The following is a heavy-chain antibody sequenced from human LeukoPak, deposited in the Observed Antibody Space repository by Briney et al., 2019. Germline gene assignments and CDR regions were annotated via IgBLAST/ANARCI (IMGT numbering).Heavy chain of an antibody. D-gene: IGHD5-24*01. Sequence: PSETLSLTCSVSGYSISNGYYWGWIRQPPGKGLEWIASIFRSGDPYYNPSVKSRVTISVDMSKNQFSLKLRSLTAADTAVYYCANGYPTTGFDIWGQGTLVTVSS. CDR2: IFRSGDP. J-gene: IGHJ3*02. CDR1: GYSISNGYY. V-gene: IGHV4-38-2*01. CDR3: ANGYPTTGFDI.